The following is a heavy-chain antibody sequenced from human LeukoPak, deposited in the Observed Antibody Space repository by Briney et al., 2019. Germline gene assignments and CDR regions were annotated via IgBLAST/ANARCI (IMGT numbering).Heavy chain of an antibody. D-gene: IGHD3-22*01. J-gene: IGHJ4*02. CDR3: ARTYYYDSSGWPHDY. V-gene: IGHV1-18*01. Sequence: ASVKVSCKAPGYTFTSYGISWVRQAPGQGLEWMGWISAYNGNTNYAQKLQGRVTMTTDTSTSTAYIELRSLRSDDTAVYYCARTYYYDSSGWPHDYWGQGTLVTVSS. CDR1: GYTFTSYG. CDR2: ISAYNGNT.